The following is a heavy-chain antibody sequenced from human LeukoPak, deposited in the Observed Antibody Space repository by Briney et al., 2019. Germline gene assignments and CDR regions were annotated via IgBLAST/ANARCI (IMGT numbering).Heavy chain of an antibody. J-gene: IGHJ5*02. D-gene: IGHD6-19*01. CDR1: GGSFSGYY. CDR3: ARVKAVAGWFDP. Sequence: SETLSLTCAVYGGSFSGYYWSWIRQPPGKGLEWIGEINHSGSTYYNPSLKSRVTISVDRSKNQFSLKLSSVTAADTAVYYCARVKAVAGWFDPWGQGTLVTVSS. CDR2: INHSGST. V-gene: IGHV4-34*01.